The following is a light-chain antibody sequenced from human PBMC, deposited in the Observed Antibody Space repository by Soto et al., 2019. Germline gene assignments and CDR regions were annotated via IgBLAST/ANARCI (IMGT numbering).Light chain of an antibody. J-gene: IGKJ1*01. Sequence: DIVLTQSPGTLSFSPGEKDTLSCRASKSVAGSYLAWYQQKPGQAPRLLIYGASSRATGIPDRFSGSGSGTDFTLTISRLEPEDFAVYSCHQYGDLMPFGQGTKVEIK. CDR3: HQYGDLMP. V-gene: IGKV3-20*01. CDR2: GAS. CDR1: KSVAGSY.